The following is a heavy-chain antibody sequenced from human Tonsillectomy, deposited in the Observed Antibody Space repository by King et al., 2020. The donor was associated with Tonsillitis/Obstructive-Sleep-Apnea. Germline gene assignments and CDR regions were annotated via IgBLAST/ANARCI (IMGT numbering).Heavy chain of an antibody. D-gene: IGHD6-13*01. CDR1: GFTFSSYA. Sequence: VQLVESGGGVVQPGRSLRLSCAASGFTFSSYAMHWVRQAPGKGLEWVAVISYDGSSKSYADSVKGRFTISRDNSKNTLYLQMNSLRAEDTAVYYCARDSLAAAGGGMDVWGQGTTVTVSS. CDR2: ISYDGSSK. CDR3: ARDSLAAAGGGMDV. J-gene: IGHJ6*02. V-gene: IGHV3-30*04.